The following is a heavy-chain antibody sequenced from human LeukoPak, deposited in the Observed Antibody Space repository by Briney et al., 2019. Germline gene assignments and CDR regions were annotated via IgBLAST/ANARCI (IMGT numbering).Heavy chain of an antibody. CDR3: ARVLGYCSSTSCYGGWFDP. CDR1: GYTFTSYD. D-gene: IGHD2-2*01. V-gene: IGHV1-8*03. Sequence: ASVNVSCKASGYTFTSYDINWVRQATGQGLEWMGWMNPNRGNTGYAQKFQGRVTITRNTSISTAYMELSSLRSEDTAVYYCARVLGYCSSTSCYGGWFDPWGQGTLVTVSS. CDR2: MNPNRGNT. J-gene: IGHJ5*02.